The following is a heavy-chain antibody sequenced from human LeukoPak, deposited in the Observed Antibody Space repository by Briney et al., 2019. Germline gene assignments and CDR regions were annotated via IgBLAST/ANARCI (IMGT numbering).Heavy chain of an antibody. CDR3: ARVVYGGQRQTNYYYYYGMDV. J-gene: IGHJ6*02. V-gene: IGHV1-69*13. Sequence: ASVKVSCKTSGYTFTNYAMNWVRQAPGQGLEWMGGIIPIFGTANYAQKFQGRVTITADESTSTAYMELSSLRSEDTAVYYCARVVYGGQRQTNYYYYYGMDVWGQGTTVTVSS. CDR2: IIPIFGTA. D-gene: IGHD4-23*01. CDR1: GYTFTNYA.